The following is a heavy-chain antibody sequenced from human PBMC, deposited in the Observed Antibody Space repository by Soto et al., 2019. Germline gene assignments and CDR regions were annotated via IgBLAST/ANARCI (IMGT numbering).Heavy chain of an antibody. V-gene: IGHV4-61*01. Sequence: SLTCTVSGGSVSSGSYYWSWIRQPPGKGLEWIGYIYYSGNTNYNPSLKSRVTISLDTSKNQFSLKMRSVTAADTAVYYCAREKGYCSSTSCYTRFNWFDPWDQEKLVTV. CDR1: GGSVSSGSYY. D-gene: IGHD2-2*02. CDR2: IYYSGNT. J-gene: IGHJ5*02. CDR3: AREKGYCSSTSCYTRFNWFDP.